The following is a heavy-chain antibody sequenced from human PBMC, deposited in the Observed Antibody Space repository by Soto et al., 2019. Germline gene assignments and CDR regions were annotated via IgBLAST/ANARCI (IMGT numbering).Heavy chain of an antibody. V-gene: IGHV3-73*02. CDR1: GFTFSVSD. J-gene: IGHJ6*02. Sequence: ERQLVQSGGGVVQPGGSLKLSCAAFGFTFSVSDMHWVRQASGKGLEWVGRIRGKNNNYATTYAASMTGRFIISRDDSDNTAFVQRSSLKSEDTAIYYCTRHEEGRRAVCYGMDVWGQGTTVTVSS. CDR2: IRGKNNNYAT. D-gene: IGHD6-19*01. CDR3: TRHEEGRRAVCYGMDV.